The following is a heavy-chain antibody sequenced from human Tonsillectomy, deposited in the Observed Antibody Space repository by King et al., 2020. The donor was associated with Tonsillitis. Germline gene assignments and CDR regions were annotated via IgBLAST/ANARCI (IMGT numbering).Heavy chain of an antibody. CDR2: INWNGGST. Sequence: VQLVESGGGVVRPGGSLRLSCAASGFTFTDYGMSWVRQAPGKGLEWVSGINWNGGSTGYADSVKGRFTISRDNAKNSLYLQMNSLRAEDTALFYCARVIRTYSYDSNGPYFDYWGQGTLATVSS. J-gene: IGHJ4*02. D-gene: IGHD3-22*01. CDR1: GFTFTDYG. CDR3: ARVIRTYSYDSNGPYFDY. V-gene: IGHV3-20*04.